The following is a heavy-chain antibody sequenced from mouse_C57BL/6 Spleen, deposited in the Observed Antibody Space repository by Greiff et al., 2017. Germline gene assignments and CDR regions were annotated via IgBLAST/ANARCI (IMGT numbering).Heavy chain of an antibody. CDR2: ISSGGSYT. CDR1: GFTFSSYG. D-gene: IGHD2-3*01. Sequence: EVHLVESGGDLVKPGGSLKLSCAASGFTFSSYGMSWVRQTPDKRLEWVATISSGGSYTYYPDSVKGRFTISRDNAKNTLYLQMSSLKSEDTAMYYCARRSDGPYAMDYWGQGTSVTVSS. V-gene: IGHV5-6*01. CDR3: ARRSDGPYAMDY. J-gene: IGHJ4*01.